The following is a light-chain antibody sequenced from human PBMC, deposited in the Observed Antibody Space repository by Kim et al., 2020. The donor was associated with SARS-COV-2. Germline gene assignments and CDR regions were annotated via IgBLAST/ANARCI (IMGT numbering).Light chain of an antibody. Sequence: ASVGDRVTVTCRASQDISGGLAWYQQKPGKATNLLIIATSSLQSGVPSRFSGSGSGTDFTLTITCLQPEDFATYYCQQANTFPLTFGGGTKLEI. J-gene: IGKJ4*01. V-gene: IGKV1-12*01. CDR1: QDISGG. CDR3: QQANTFPLT. CDR2: ATS.